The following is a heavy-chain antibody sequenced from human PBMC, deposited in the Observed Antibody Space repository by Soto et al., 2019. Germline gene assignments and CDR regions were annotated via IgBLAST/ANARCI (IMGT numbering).Heavy chain of an antibody. J-gene: IGHJ4*02. Sequence: EVQLLESGGGLVQPGGSLRLSCAASGFTFSSYAMSWVRQAPGKGLEWVSAISGSGGSTYYADSVKGRFTISRDNSKNTLYLQMNSLRAEDTALYYCAKGYRRIQLWSQFDYWGQGTLVTVSS. CDR3: AKGYRRIQLWSQFDY. V-gene: IGHV3-23*01. CDR2: ISGSGGST. D-gene: IGHD5-18*01. CDR1: GFTFSSYA.